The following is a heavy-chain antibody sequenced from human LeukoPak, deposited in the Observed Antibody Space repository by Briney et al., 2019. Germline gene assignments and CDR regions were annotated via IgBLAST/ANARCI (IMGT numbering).Heavy chain of an antibody. Sequence: PGGSLRLSCAASGFTFSSYAMSWVRQAPGKGLEWVSAISGSGGSTYYADSVKGRFTISRDNSKNTLYLQMNRLRAEDTAVYFCAKDLAAAVVDGMDVWGKGTTVTVSS. CDR1: GFTFSSYA. V-gene: IGHV3-23*01. CDR3: AKDLAAAVVDGMDV. D-gene: IGHD6-13*01. CDR2: ISGSGGST. J-gene: IGHJ6*04.